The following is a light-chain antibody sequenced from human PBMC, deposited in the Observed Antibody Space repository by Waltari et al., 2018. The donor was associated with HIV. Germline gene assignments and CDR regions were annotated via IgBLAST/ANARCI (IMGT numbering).Light chain of an antibody. CDR1: SSDVGAYNY. CDR3: SSFGRGNTVL. Sequence: QSALTQPASVSGSPGQSITITCTGTSSDVGAYNYVSWYQLYPGKAPKVMMFEVNKRPAGFSDRFSGSKSGNTASLTISGLQVEDEAVYFCSSFGRGNTVLFGGGTKVTVL. J-gene: IGLJ2*01. CDR2: EVN. V-gene: IGLV2-14*01.